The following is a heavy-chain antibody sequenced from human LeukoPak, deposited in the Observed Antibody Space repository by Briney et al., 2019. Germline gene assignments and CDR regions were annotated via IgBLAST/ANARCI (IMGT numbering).Heavy chain of an antibody. J-gene: IGHJ4*02. Sequence: SVKVSCKASGGTFSSYAISWVRQAPGQGLEWMGGIIPMFGTSNYAQKFQGRVTMTADESTSTVYMELSSLRSGDTAVYYCARSPSGYSGYDPVYYWGQGTLVTVSS. CDR3: ARSPSGYSGYDPVYY. V-gene: IGHV1-69*13. CDR2: IIPMFGTS. D-gene: IGHD5-12*01. CDR1: GGTFSSYA.